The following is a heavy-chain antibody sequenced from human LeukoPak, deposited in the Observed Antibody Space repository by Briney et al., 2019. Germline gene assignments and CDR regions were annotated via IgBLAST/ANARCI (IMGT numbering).Heavy chain of an antibody. CDR1: GFTFSRYG. CDR2: ISSDESNK. V-gene: IGHV3-30*18. Sequence: PGRSLRLSCAASGFTFSRYGMHWVRQAPGKGLEWVAVISSDESNKYYADSVKGRFTISRDNSKNTLYLQMNSVRAEDTAVYYCAKGHSSGWYSIEFWGRGTLVTVSS. CDR3: AKGHSSGWYSIEF. J-gene: IGHJ4*02. D-gene: IGHD6-19*01.